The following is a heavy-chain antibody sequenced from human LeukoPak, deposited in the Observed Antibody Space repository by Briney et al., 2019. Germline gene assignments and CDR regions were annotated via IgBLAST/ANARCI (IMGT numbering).Heavy chain of an antibody. J-gene: IGHJ3*02. CDR3: AKDLHDILTGADAFDI. CDR2: IGGSGGST. CDR1: GFTLSSYP. D-gene: IGHD3-9*01. V-gene: IGHV3-23*01. Sequence: TGGSLRLSCVGSGFTLSSYPLSWVRQAPGKGLEWVSAIGGSGGSTYYADSVKGRFTISRDNSKNTLYLQMNCLRAEDTAVYYCAKDLHDILTGADAFDIWGQGTMVTVSS.